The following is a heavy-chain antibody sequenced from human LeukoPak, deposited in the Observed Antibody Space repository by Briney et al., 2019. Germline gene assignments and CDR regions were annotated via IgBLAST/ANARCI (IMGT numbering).Heavy chain of an antibody. D-gene: IGHD6-13*01. V-gene: IGHV3-13*01. J-gene: IGHJ4*02. Sequence: GGSLRLSCAASGFTFSNYDMHWVRQAAGKGLEWVPGIGTAGDTYYPGSAKGRFTISRENAKNSLYLHMNSLSAGDTAVYYCASSPAYSSSWYAIDNWGQGTLVTVSS. CDR3: ASSPAYSSSWYAIDN. CDR2: IGTAGDT. CDR1: GFTFSNYD.